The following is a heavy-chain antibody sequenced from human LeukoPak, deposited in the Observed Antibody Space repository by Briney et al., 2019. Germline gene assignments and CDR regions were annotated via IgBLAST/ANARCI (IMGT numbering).Heavy chain of an antibody. CDR1: GYTFTSYA. Sequence: EASVKVSCKASGYTFTSYAMHWVRQAPGQRLEWMGWINAGNGNTKYSQKFQGRVTITRDTSASTAYMELSSLRSEDTAVYYCARVGWDYYGMDAWGQGTTVTVSS. V-gene: IGHV1-3*01. D-gene: IGHD2-15*01. CDR2: INAGNGNT. J-gene: IGHJ6*02. CDR3: ARVGWDYYGMDA.